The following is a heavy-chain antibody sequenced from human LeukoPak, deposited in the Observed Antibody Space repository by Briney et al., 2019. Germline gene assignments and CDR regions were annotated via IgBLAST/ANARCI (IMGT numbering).Heavy chain of an antibody. J-gene: IGHJ6*02. CDR2: ISAYNGNT. CDR3: ARFRVVATAYYYYGMDV. Sequence: ASVKVSCKASGYTFTSYGISWVRQAPGQGLEWMGWISAYNGNTNYAQKLQGRVTMTTDTSTSTAYMELRSLRSDDTAVYCCARFRVVATAYYYYGMDVWGQGTTVTVSS. V-gene: IGHV1-18*01. CDR1: GYTFTSYG. D-gene: IGHD5-12*01.